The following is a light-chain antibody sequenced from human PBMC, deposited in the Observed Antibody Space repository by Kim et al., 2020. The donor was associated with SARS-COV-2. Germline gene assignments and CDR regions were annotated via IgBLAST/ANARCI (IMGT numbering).Light chain of an antibody. CDR1: NIGDKS. V-gene: IGLV3-21*04. Sequence: APGQTARITCGGDNIGDKSVLWYQQRPGQAPILVIYYDTDRPSGIPERFSGSNSGNTATLTISRVEAGDEADYSCQVWDSNSDHPVFGGGTQLTVL. J-gene: IGLJ2*01. CDR3: QVWDSNSDHPV. CDR2: YDT.